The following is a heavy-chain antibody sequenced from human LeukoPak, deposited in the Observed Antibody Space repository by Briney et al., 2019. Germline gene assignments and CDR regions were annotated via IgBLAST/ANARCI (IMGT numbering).Heavy chain of an antibody. CDR1: GFTFDDYA. V-gene: IGHV3-9*01. D-gene: IGHD2-8*02. CDR3: ATYRQVLLPFES. Sequence: GGSLRLSCAASGFTFDDYAMHWVRQAPGKGLEWVSGISWNSGSIGYADSVKGRFTISRDNSKNTLYLQMNSLRAEDTAIYYCATYRQVLLPFESWGQGTLVTVSS. J-gene: IGHJ4*02. CDR2: ISWNSGSI.